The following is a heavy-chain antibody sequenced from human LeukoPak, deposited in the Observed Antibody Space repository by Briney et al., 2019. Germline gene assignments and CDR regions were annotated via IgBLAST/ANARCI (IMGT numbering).Heavy chain of an antibody. CDR2: IYYSGST. CDR3: ARGCSQYYFDY. Sequence: PSETLSLTCTVSGGSISSFYWSWIRQPPGKGLEWIGYIYYSGSTNYNPSLKSRVTMSVDTSKNQFSLKLSSVTAADTAVYYCARGCSQYYFDYWGQGTLVTVSS. CDR1: GGSISSFY. J-gene: IGHJ4*02. D-gene: IGHD6-13*01. V-gene: IGHV4-59*01.